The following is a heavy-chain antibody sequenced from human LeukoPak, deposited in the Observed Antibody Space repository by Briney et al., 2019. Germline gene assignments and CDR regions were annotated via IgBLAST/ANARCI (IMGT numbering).Heavy chain of an antibody. D-gene: IGHD1-26*01. CDR3: ARGSGSYSRDSALFDY. V-gene: IGHV1-69*05. CDR2: IIPIFGTA. J-gene: IGHJ4*02. CDR1: GGTFSIYA. Sequence: GSSVKVSCKASGGTFSIYAISWVRQAPGQGLEWMGGIIPIFGTANYAQKFQGRVTITTDESTSTAYMELSSLRSEDTAVYYCARGSGSYSRDSALFDYWGQGTLVTVSS.